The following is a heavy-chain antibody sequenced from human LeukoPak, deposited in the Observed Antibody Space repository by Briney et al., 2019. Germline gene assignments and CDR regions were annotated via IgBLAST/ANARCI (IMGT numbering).Heavy chain of an antibody. CDR1: GGTFSSYA. J-gene: IGHJ6*03. D-gene: IGHD2-2*01. CDR2: IIPIFGTA. CDR3: ARGYCSSTSCSRHYYYYYMDV. V-gene: IGHV1-69*13. Sequence: SVKVSCKASGGTFSSYAISWVRQAPGQGLEWMGGIIPIFGTANYAQKFQGRVTITADESTSTAYMELSSLRSEDTAVYYCARGYCSSTSCSRHYYYYYMDVWGKGTTVTVSS.